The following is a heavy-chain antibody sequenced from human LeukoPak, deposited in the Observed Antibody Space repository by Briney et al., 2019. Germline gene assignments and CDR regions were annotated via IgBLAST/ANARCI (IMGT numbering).Heavy chain of an antibody. CDR2: ISFDGDNK. Sequence: GGSLRLSCAASVFTFSTHSMRWVRQAQGKGLEWVAAISFDGDNKYYADSVKGRFTISRDNSNNSLYLQMSSPRAEDTAVYYCASPVRLGWDYYDSSGYFAYWGQGTLVTVSS. D-gene: IGHD3-22*01. CDR1: VFTFSTHS. V-gene: IGHV3-30*04. J-gene: IGHJ4*02. CDR3: ASPVRLGWDYYDSSGYFAY.